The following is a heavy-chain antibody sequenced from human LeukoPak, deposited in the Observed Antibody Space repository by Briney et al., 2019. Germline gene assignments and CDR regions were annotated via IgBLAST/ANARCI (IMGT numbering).Heavy chain of an antibody. Sequence: ASVKVSCKASGYAFTNYYLHWVRQAPGQGLEWMAMINPSGGSTTYAQKFQGRVTMTRDTSTSTVYMELSSLRYEDTAVYYCATDNLNYYDSSGLGGLDYWGQGTLVTVSS. CDR1: GYAFTNYY. CDR3: ATDNLNYYDSSGLGGLDY. CDR2: INPSGGST. V-gene: IGHV1-46*01. D-gene: IGHD3-22*01. J-gene: IGHJ4*02.